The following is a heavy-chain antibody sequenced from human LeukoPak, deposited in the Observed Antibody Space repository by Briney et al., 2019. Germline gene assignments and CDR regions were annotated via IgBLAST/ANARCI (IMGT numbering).Heavy chain of an antibody. J-gene: IGHJ6*03. CDR2: IYYSGST. V-gene: IGHV4-38-2*02. CDR1: GYSISSDYY. CDR3: ARSNYYYYYMDV. Sequence: PSETLSLTCSVSGYSISSDYYWGRIRQPPGKGLEWIGFIYYSGSTYYNPSLKSRVTISVDTSKNQFSLKLSSVTAADTAVYYCARSNYYYYYMDVWGKGTTVTISS.